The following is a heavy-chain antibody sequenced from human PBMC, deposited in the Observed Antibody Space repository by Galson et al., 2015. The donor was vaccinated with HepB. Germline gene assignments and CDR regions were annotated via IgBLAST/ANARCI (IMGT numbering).Heavy chain of an antibody. Sequence: SLRLSCAASGFTFSSYAMHWVRQAPGKGLEYVSAISSNGGSTYYADSVKGRFTIPRDNSKNTLYLQMSSLRAEDTAVYYCVNGVVPAAATYYYYYYMDVWGKGTTVTVSS. J-gene: IGHJ6*03. D-gene: IGHD2-2*01. CDR1: GFTFSSYA. V-gene: IGHV3-64D*06. CDR3: VNGVVPAAATYYYYYYMDV. CDR2: ISSNGGST.